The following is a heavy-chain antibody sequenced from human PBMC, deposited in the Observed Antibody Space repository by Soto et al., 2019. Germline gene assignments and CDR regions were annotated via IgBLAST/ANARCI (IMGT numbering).Heavy chain of an antibody. CDR3: ARDIVVVPAAADAFDI. D-gene: IGHD2-2*01. Sequence: EVQLVESGGGLVKPGGSLRLSCAASGFTFSSYSMNWVRQAPGKGLVWVSSISSSSSYIYYADSVKGRFTISRDNAKNSLYLQMNSLRAEDTAEYYCARDIVVVPAAADAFDIWGQGTMVTVSS. V-gene: IGHV3-21*01. J-gene: IGHJ3*02. CDR1: GFTFSSYS. CDR2: ISSSSSYI.